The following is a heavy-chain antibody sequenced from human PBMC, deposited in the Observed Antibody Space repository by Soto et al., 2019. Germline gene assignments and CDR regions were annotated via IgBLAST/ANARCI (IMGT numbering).Heavy chain of an antibody. D-gene: IGHD3-3*01. CDR1: GGSFSGYY. CDR3: ARDFGGWFDP. Sequence: PSETLSLTCAVYGGSFSGYYWSWIRQPPGKGLEWIGEINHSGSTNYNPSLKSRVTISVDTSKNQFSLKLSSVTAADTAVYYCARDFGGWFDPWGQGTLVTVSS. J-gene: IGHJ5*02. V-gene: IGHV4-34*01. CDR2: INHSGST.